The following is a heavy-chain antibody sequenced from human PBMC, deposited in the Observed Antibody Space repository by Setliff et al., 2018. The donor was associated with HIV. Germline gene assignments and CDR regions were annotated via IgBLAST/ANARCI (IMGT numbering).Heavy chain of an antibody. CDR2: IHYSGSS. CDR1: GGSISSGSHY. V-gene: IGHV4-61*01. CDR3: ARHDPYKVDV. J-gene: IGHJ6*04. D-gene: IGHD1-20*01. Sequence: SETLSLTCTVSGGSISSGSHYWSWIRQPPGKGLEWIGYIHYSGSSNYNPSLNSRLTISIDTSKNQFSLKLSSVTAADTAVYYCARHDPYKVDVWGKGTTVTVSS.